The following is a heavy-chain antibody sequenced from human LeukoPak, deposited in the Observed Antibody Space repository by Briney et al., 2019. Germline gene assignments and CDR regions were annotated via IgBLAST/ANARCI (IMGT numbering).Heavy chain of an antibody. CDR1: GFTFSSYW. D-gene: IGHD2-15*01. Sequence: GGSLRLSCAASGFTFSSYWMSWVRQAPGKGLEWVANIKQDGSEKYYVDSVKGRFTISRDNAKNSLYLQMNSLRAEDTAVYYCARDQDIRMRTLHFDYWGQGTLVTVSS. J-gene: IGHJ4*02. CDR2: IKQDGSEK. CDR3: ARDQDIRMRTLHFDY. V-gene: IGHV3-7*01.